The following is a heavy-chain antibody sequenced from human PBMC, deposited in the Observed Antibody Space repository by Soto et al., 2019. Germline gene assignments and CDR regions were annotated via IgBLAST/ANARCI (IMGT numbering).Heavy chain of an antibody. J-gene: IGHJ6*04. CDR1: GFTFSGYW. CDR2: IKQDGSEK. Sequence: PGGSLRLSCAASGFTFSGYWMSWVRQAPGKGLEWVANIKQDGSEKYYVDSVKGRFTISRDNAKNSLYLQMNSLRAEDTAVYYCARVQTGAIVATIYREANXXXYXXDVWGXGTTVTXXS. D-gene: IGHD5-12*01. V-gene: IGHV3-7*05. CDR3: ARVQTGAIVATIYREANXXXYXXDV.